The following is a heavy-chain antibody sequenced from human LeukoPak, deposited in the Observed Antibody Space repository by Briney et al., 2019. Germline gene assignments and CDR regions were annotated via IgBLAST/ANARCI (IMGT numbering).Heavy chain of an antibody. CDR2: ISSSGSTI. D-gene: IGHD2-2*01. J-gene: IGHJ6*02. V-gene: IGHV3-11*01. CDR1: GFTFSDYY. CDR3: ARLGYCSSTSCSNYYYYGMDV. Sequence: GGSLRLSCAASGFTFSDYYMSWIRQAPGRGLEWVSYISSSGSTIYYADSVKGRFTISRDNAKNSLYLQMNSLRAEDTAVYYCARLGYCSSTSCSNYYYYGMDVWGQGTTVTVSS.